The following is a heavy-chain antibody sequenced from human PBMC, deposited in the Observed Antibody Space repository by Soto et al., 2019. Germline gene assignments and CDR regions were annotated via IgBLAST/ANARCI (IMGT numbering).Heavy chain of an antibody. CDR1: GGSVSSGSYY. CDR3: ARGDVVVPAAMGHWFDP. Sequence: SETLSLTCTVSGGSVSSGSYYWSWIRQPPGKGLEWIGYIYYSGSTNYNPSLKSRVTISVDTSKNQFSLKLSSVTAADMAVCYCARGDVVVPAAMGHWFDPWGQGTLVTVSS. J-gene: IGHJ5*02. CDR2: IYYSGST. D-gene: IGHD2-2*01. V-gene: IGHV4-61*01.